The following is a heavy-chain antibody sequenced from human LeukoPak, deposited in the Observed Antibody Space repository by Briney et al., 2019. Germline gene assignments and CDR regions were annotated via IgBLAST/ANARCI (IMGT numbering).Heavy chain of an antibody. V-gene: IGHV4-34*01. CDR1: GFTFSSYE. J-gene: IGHJ6*03. Sequence: GSLRLACAASGFTFSSYEMNWVRQPPGKGLEWIGEINHSGSTNYNPSLKSRVTISVDTSKNQFSLKLSSVTAADTAVYYCSRLIPKTYYMDVWGKGTTVTISS. CDR2: INHSGST. D-gene: IGHD3-16*01. CDR3: SRLIPKTYYMDV.